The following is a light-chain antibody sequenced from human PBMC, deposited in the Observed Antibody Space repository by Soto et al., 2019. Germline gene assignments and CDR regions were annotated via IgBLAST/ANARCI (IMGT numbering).Light chain of an antibody. Sequence: QLVLTQSPSASASLGASVKITCTLSSGHSTYAIAWHQQQPEKGPRYLMKLNSDGRHSKGDGLPDRISGSSSGAERYLTISRLQSEDEADYYCQTWGTGIHVFGGGTKLTVL. CDR3: QTWGTGIHV. J-gene: IGLJ2*01. CDR1: SGHSTYA. CDR2: LNSDGRH. V-gene: IGLV4-69*01.